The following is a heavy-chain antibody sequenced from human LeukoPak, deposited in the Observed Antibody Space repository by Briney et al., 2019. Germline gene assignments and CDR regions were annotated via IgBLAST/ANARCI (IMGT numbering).Heavy chain of an antibody. Sequence: PGGSLRLSCAASGFTFCSYAMHWVPQAPGKGLEWVTVISYDGSNEYYADSVKGRITISRDNSKDTLYLQMNSLRAEDTAVYYCASGGDTDSRYFKFWGQGTLVTVSS. CDR2: ISYDGSNE. CDR1: GFTFCSYA. V-gene: IGHV3-30-3*01. J-gene: IGHJ1*01. CDR3: ASGGDTDSRYFKF. D-gene: IGHD3-22*01.